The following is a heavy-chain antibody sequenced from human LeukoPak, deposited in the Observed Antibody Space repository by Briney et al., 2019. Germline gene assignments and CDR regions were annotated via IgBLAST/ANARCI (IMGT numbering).Heavy chain of an antibody. CDR3: ARHDGGYNWAVDY. V-gene: IGHV4-61*09. CDR1: GGSVSTGSYY. D-gene: IGHD5-24*01. CDR2: IHTSGTM. J-gene: IGHJ4*02. Sequence: SETLSLTCTVSGGSVSTGSYYWSWIRQPAGRGLEWIGHIHTSGTMNYNASLKSRVRISVETSKNQFSLRLSSVTAADTAVYYCARHDGGYNWAVDYWGQGTLVTVSS.